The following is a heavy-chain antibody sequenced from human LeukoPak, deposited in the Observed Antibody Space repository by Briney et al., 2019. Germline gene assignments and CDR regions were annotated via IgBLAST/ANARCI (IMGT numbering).Heavy chain of an antibody. J-gene: IGHJ4*02. CDR3: VRDFRSADY. CDR1: GFTFSTYC. CDR2: ICPDGTVT. V-gene: IGHV3-74*01. Sequence: GGSLRLSCAASGFTFSTYCMNWVRQAPGKGPMWVSRICPDGTVTNYADSVKARFIISRDNARNTVYLQMNSLRVEDTAVYYCVRDFRSADYWGQGTLVTVSS.